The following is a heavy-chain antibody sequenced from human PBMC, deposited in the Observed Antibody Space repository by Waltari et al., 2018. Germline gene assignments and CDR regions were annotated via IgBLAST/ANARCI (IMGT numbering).Heavy chain of an antibody. D-gene: IGHD5-12*01. CDR1: GFTFSSYE. Sequence: EVQLVESGGGLVQPGGSLRLSCAASGFTFSSYEMNWVRQAPGKGLEWVSYISSSGSTIYSADSVKGRFTISRDNAKNSLYLQMNSLRAEDTAVYYCAREGGYSGYDSAFDIWGQGTMVTVSS. CDR2: ISSSGSTI. CDR3: AREGGYSGYDSAFDI. J-gene: IGHJ3*02. V-gene: IGHV3-48*03.